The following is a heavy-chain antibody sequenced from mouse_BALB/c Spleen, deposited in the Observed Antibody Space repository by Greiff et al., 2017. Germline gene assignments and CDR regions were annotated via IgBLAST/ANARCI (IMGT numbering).Heavy chain of an antibody. CDR1: GFTFSSFG. Sequence: EVKLVESGGGLVQPGGSRKLSCAASGFTFSSFGMHWVRQAPEKGLEWVAYISSGSSTIYYADTVKGRFTISRDNPKNTLFLQMTSLRSEDTAMYYCARGGYWCFDVWGAGTTVTVSS. CDR2: ISSGSSTI. V-gene: IGHV5-17*02. CDR3: ARGGYWCFDV. J-gene: IGHJ1*01.